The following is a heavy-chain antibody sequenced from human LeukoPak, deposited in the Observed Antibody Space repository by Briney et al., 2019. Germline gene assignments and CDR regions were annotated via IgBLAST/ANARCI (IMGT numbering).Heavy chain of an antibody. CDR2: IKSKTDGGTT. J-gene: IGHJ4*02. CDR1: GFVFDTHA. V-gene: IGHV3-15*01. CDR3: TTDRGNTPFDY. Sequence: GGSLRLSCAASGFVFDTHAMSWVRQAPGKGLEWVGRIKSKTDGGTTDYAAPVKGRFTISRDDSKNTLYLQMNSLKTEDTAVYYCTTDRGNTPFDYWGQGTLVTVSS. D-gene: IGHD1-26*01.